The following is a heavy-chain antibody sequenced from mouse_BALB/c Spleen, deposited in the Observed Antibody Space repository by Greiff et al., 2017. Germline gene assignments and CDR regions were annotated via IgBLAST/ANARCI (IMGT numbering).Heavy chain of an antibody. V-gene: IGHV6-6*02. CDR2: IRLKSNNYAT. Sequence: EVKLMESGGGLVQPGGSMKLSCVASGFTFSNYWMNWVRQSPEKGLEWVAEIRLKSNNYATHYAESVKGRFTISRDDSKSSVYLQMNNLRAEDTGIYYCTRDTTVDYFDYWGQGTTLTVSS. D-gene: IGHD1-1*01. CDR3: TRDTTVDYFDY. CDR1: GFTFSNYW. J-gene: IGHJ2*01.